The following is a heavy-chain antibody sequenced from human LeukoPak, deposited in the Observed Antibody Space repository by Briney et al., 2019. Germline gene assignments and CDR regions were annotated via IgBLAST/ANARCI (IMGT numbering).Heavy chain of an antibody. Sequence: GASVKVSCKASGGTFSSYAISWVRQAPGQGLEWMGGIIPIFGTANYAQKFQGRVTITTDESTSTAYMELSSLRSEDTAVYYCARTDCSSTSCYRYYFDYWGQGTLVTVSS. D-gene: IGHD2-2*01. CDR2: IIPIFGTA. CDR3: ARTDCSSTSCYRYYFDY. V-gene: IGHV1-69*05. CDR1: GGTFSSYA. J-gene: IGHJ4*02.